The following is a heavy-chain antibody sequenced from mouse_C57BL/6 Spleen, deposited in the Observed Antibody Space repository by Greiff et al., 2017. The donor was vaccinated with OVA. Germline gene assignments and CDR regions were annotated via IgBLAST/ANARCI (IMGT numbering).Heavy chain of an antibody. CDR2: ISDGGSYT. V-gene: IGHV5-4*03. D-gene: IGHD1-1*01. CDR1: GFTFSSYA. Sequence: EVKVVESGGGLVKPGGSLKLSCAASGFTFSSYAMSWVSQTPEKRLEWVAYISDGGSYTYYPDNVTGRFTFSRDHAMNNLYLQMSHLESEDTAMYYCARAKFSIYYYGSSDYFDYWGQGTTLTVSS. J-gene: IGHJ2*01. CDR3: ARAKFSIYYYGSSDYFDY.